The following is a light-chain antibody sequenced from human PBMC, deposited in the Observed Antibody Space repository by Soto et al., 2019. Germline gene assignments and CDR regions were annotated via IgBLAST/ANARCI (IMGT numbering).Light chain of an antibody. Sequence: QSVLTQPPSVSAAPGQKVTISCSGSSSNIGNNYVSWYQQLPGTAPKLLIYDNNKRPSGIPDRFSGSKSGTSATLGITGLQTGDEADYYCASWHSSLSAGVFGGGTKVTVL. J-gene: IGLJ2*01. CDR1: SSNIGNNY. CDR3: ASWHSSLSAGV. V-gene: IGLV1-51*01. CDR2: DNN.